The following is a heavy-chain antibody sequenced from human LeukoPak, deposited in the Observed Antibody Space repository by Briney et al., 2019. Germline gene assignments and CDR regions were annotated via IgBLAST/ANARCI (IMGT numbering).Heavy chain of an antibody. D-gene: IGHD4-17*01. CDR1: GGTFSSYA. Sequence: SVKVSCKASGGTFSSYAISWVRQAPGQGLEWMGGIIPIFGTANYAQKFQGRVTITADESTSTAYMELSSLRSEDTAVYYCATGADYGDYVAPLDIWGQGTMVTVSS. CDR2: IIPIFGTA. J-gene: IGHJ3*02. CDR3: ATGADYGDYVAPLDI. V-gene: IGHV1-69*13.